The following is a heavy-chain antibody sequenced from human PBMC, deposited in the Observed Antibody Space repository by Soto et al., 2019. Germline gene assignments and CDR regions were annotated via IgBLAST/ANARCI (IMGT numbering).Heavy chain of an antibody. CDR2: INPNSGGT. CDR1: GYTFTGYY. D-gene: IGHD3-16*02. Sequence: GASVKVSCKASGYTFTGYYMHWVRQAPGQGLEWMGWINPNSGGTNYAQKFQGWVTMTRDTSISTAYMELSRLRSDDTAVYYCVRGRVMITFGVVIVIDYWGQGSPVTVSS. CDR3: VRGRVMITFGVVIVIDY. V-gene: IGHV1-2*04. J-gene: IGHJ4*02.